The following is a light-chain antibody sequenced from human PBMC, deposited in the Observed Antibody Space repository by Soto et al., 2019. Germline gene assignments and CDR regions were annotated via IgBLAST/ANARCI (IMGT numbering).Light chain of an antibody. J-gene: IGKJ1*01. CDR3: QHYGSSPWT. V-gene: IGKV3-20*01. Sequence: EIVLTQSPGTLSLSPGERATLSCRASQSVSSSYLACYQQKPGQAPRLLIYGASSRATGIPDRFSGSGSGTDFTLTISRLEPEDFAVYYCQHYGSSPWTFGQGTKVEIK. CDR2: GAS. CDR1: QSVSSSY.